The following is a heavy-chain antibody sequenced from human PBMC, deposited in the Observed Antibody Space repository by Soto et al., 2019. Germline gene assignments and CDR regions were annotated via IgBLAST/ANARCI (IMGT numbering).Heavy chain of an antibody. CDR1: GGSISSGGYY. J-gene: IGHJ6*02. CDR2: IYYSGST. CDR3: ARDRYYGMDV. V-gene: IGHV4-61*08. Sequence: SETLSLTCTVSGGSISSGGYYWSWIRQPPGKGLEWIGYIYYSGSTNYNPSLKSRVTISVDTSKNQFSLKLSSVTAADTAVYYCARDRYYGMDVWGQGTTVTVSS.